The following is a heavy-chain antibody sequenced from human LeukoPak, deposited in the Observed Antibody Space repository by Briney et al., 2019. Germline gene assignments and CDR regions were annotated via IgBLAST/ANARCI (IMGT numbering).Heavy chain of an antibody. J-gene: IGHJ4*02. Sequence: ASVKVSCKASGYTFNSYYMHWVRQAPGQGLEWMGIINPSGGSTSHAQRFQGRVTMTRDTSTSTVYMELSSLRSEDTAVYYCARVGYYYDSSADEGYFDYWGQGTLVTVSS. CDR2: INPSGGST. CDR1: GYTFNSYY. D-gene: IGHD3-22*01. CDR3: ARVGYYYDSSADEGYFDY. V-gene: IGHV1-46*02.